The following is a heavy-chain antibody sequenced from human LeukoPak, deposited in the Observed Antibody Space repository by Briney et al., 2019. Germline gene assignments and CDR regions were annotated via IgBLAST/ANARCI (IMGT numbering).Heavy chain of an antibody. V-gene: IGHV3-30-3*01. CDR2: ISYDGSNK. CDR3: ARGRQTGATFFGY. D-gene: IGHD1-26*01. CDR1: GFTFSSYA. J-gene: IGHJ4*02. Sequence: GRSLRLSCAPSGFTFSSYAMHWVRQAPGKGLQWVAVISYDGSNKYYADSVKGRFTISRDNSMNTLFLQMNSLEPEDTAVYYCARGRQTGATFFGYWGQGTLVTVSS.